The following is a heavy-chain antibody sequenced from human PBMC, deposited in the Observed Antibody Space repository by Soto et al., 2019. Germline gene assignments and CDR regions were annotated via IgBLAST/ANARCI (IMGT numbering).Heavy chain of an antibody. V-gene: IGHV3-23*01. CDR1: GLTFSNYA. D-gene: IGHD3-16*02. CDR2: VTGDGVTT. CDR3: ARRLSYYFDS. Sequence: GGSLRLSCAASGLTFSNYAMSWVGRAPGKGLEWVSTVTGDGVTTSYADSVKGRFTISRDNSKNTLYLQMSGLRADDTAVYYCARRLSYYFDSWGHGTLVTVSS. J-gene: IGHJ4*01.